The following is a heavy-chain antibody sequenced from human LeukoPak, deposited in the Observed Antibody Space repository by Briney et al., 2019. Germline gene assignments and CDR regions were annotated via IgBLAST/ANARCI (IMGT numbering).Heavy chain of an antibody. CDR3: ARLTVTIFGVGGGWFDP. J-gene: IGHJ5*02. D-gene: IGHD3-3*01. Sequence: GGSLRLSCAASGFTFSSYAMHWVRQAPGKGLEWVAVISYDGGNKYYADSVKGRFTISRDNSKNTLYLQMNSLRAEDTAVYYCARLTVTIFGVGGGWFDPWGQGTLVTVSS. CDR2: ISYDGGNK. CDR1: GFTFSSYA. V-gene: IGHV3-30*01.